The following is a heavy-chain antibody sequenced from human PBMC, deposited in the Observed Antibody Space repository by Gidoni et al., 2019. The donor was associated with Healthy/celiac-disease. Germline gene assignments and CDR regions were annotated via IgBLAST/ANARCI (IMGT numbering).Heavy chain of an antibody. CDR2: IIPIFGTA. J-gene: IGHJ6*02. D-gene: IGHD2-2*01. V-gene: IGHV1-69*06. CDR1: GGTFSSYA. CDR3: ARVGEDIVVVPAANYYYYGMDV. Sequence: QVQLVQSGAEVKKPGSSVKVSCKASGGTFSSYAISGVRQAPGQGLEWMGGIIPIFGTATYAQKFQGRVTITADKSTSTAYMELSSLRSEDTAVYYCARVGEDIVVVPAANYYYYGMDVWGQGTTVTVSS.